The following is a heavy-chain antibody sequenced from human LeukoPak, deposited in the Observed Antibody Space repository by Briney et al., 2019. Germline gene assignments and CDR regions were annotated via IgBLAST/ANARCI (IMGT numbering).Heavy chain of an antibody. Sequence: GGSLRLSCAASGFTFSSYAMRWVRQAPGKGLEWVAVISYDGSNKYYADSVKGRFTISRDNSKNTLYLQMNSLRAEDTAVYYCAREGGSGWYTMVYWGQGTLVTVSS. CDR3: AREGGSGWYTMVY. J-gene: IGHJ4*02. D-gene: IGHD6-19*01. V-gene: IGHV3-30-3*01. CDR2: ISYDGSNK. CDR1: GFTFSSYA.